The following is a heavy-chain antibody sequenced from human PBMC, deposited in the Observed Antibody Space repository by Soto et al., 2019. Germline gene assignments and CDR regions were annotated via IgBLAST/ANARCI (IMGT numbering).Heavy chain of an antibody. CDR2: ISGSGGTT. J-gene: IGHJ4*02. CDR1: GFTFSSNA. Sequence: EVQLLESGGGLVQPGGSLRISCIGSGFTFSSNAMIWVRQAPGKGLEWVSAISGSGGTTYYADSVKGRFAVSRDNSNNTLYLQMNSLRAEDTAVYYCAKQRAGFGSGSDTYYFDYWGQGTLVTVSS. V-gene: IGHV3-23*01. CDR3: AKQRAGFGSGSDTYYFDY. D-gene: IGHD3-10*01.